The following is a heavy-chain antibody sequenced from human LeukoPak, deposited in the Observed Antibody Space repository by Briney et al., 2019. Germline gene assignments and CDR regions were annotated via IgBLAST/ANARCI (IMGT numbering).Heavy chain of an antibody. Sequence: SETLSLTCTVYGGSFSAYYWSWIRQPPGKGLELIGEINHSGSTNYNPSLKSRVTISVDTSKNQFSLKLSSVTAADTAVYYCARRRFGDFGPFDYWGQGTLVTVSS. J-gene: IGHJ4*02. CDR2: INHSGST. CDR1: GGSFSAYY. V-gene: IGHV4-34*01. D-gene: IGHD3-10*01. CDR3: ARRRFGDFGPFDY.